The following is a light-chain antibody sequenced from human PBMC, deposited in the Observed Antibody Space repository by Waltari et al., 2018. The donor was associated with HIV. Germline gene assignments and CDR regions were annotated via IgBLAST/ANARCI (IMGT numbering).Light chain of an antibody. CDR3: ATWDDNLSGVV. J-gene: IGLJ2*01. CDR1: SSDIGRDY. V-gene: IGLV1-47*01. CDR2: RNN. Sequence: QSVLTQPPQASGTPGQRVTISCSGSSSDIGRDYVYWFQPLPGTAPKLLLYRNNQRPSGVPDRVSGSKSGTSASLAISGRRSEDEADYYCATWDDNLSGVVFGGGTKLTVL.